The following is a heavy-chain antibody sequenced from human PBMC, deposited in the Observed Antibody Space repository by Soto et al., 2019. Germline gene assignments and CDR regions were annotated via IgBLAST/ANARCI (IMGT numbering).Heavy chain of an antibody. V-gene: IGHV3-48*02. CDR2: ISSSSSTI. J-gene: IGHJ4*02. D-gene: IGHD1-7*01. CDR1: GFTFSSYS. Sequence: QPGGSLRLSCAASGFTFSSYSMNWVRQAPGKGLEWVSYISSSSSTIYYADSVKGRFTISRDNAKNSLYLQMNSLRDEDTAVYYCARDIVRITGITLDYWGQGTLVTVSS. CDR3: ARDIVRITGITLDY.